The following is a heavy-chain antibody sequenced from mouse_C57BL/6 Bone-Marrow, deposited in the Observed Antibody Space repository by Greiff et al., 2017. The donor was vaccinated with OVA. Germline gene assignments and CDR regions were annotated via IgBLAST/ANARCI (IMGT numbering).Heavy chain of an antibody. J-gene: IGHJ4*01. V-gene: IGHV8-8*01. CDR3: ARAYDYDNAMDY. D-gene: IGHD2-4*01. CDR1: GFSLSTFGMG. Sequence: QVQLVESGPGILQPSQTLSLTCSFSGFSLSTFGMGVGWIRQPSGKGLEWLAHIWWDDDKYYNPALKSRLTISKDTSKNQVFLKIANVDTADTATYYCARAYDYDNAMDYGGQGTSVTVSS. CDR2: IWWDDDK.